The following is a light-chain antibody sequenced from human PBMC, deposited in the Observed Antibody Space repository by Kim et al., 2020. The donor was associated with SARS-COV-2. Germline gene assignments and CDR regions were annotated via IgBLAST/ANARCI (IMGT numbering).Light chain of an antibody. J-gene: IGLJ2*01. CDR2: EVS. V-gene: IGLV2-8*01. CDR1: SSDVGSYNY. Sequence: GQSVAISCTGTSSDVGSYNYVSWYQQHPGKAPKLIIYEVSKRPSGVPDRFSGSKSGNTASLTVSGLQAEDEADYYCSSYAGSDAVVFGGGTKLTVL. CDR3: SSYAGSDAVV.